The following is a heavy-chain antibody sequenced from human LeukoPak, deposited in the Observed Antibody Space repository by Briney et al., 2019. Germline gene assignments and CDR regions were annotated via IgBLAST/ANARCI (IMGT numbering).Heavy chain of an antibody. J-gene: IGHJ4*02. Sequence: GGSLRLSCVAAGFTFSNYWMRWVRQAPGGWLVWISRIKFDGTTTNYADSVEGRFTISRDNAKNTLYLEMRSLRADDTAVYYGVRSYGSDCYHKASGDYWGQGTLVTVSS. CDR1: GFTFSNYW. D-gene: IGHD6-19*01. V-gene: IGHV3-74*01. CDR3: VRSYGSDCYHKASGDY. CDR2: IKFDGTTT.